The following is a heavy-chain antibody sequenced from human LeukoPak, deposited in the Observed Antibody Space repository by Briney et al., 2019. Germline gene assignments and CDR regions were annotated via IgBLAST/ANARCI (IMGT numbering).Heavy chain of an antibody. CDR2: IYYSGST. CDR1: GGSISSSSYY. V-gene: IGHV4-39*01. D-gene: IGHD6-13*01. CDR3: ARSSGYSSSGGLNWFDT. J-gene: IGHJ5*02. Sequence: SETLSLTCTVSGGSISSSSYYWGWIRQPPGRGLEWIGSIYYSGSTYYNPSLKSRVTISVDTSKNQFSLKLSSVTAADTAVYYCARSSGYSSSGGLNWFDTWGQGTLVTVSS.